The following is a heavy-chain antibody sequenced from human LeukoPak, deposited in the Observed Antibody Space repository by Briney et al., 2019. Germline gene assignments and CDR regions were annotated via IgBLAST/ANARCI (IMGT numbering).Heavy chain of an antibody. D-gene: IGHD3-22*01. Sequence: SETLSLTCTVSGGSISSGSYYWGWIRQPPGKGLEWIGSIYYSGSTYYNPSLKSRVTISVDTSKNQFSLKLSSVTAADTAVYYCASMYYYDSSGYYGDYYYYMDVWGKGTTVTVSS. CDR1: GGSISSGSYY. CDR3: ASMYYYDSSGYYGDYYYYMDV. CDR2: IYYSGST. V-gene: IGHV4-39*01. J-gene: IGHJ6*03.